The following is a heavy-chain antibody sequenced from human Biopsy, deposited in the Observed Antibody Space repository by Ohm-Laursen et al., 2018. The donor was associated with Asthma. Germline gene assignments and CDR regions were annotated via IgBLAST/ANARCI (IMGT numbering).Heavy chain of an antibody. D-gene: IGHD3-9*01. J-gene: IGHJ6*02. CDR1: GFTFSNYG. CDR2: ISNDGKSE. V-gene: IGHV3-30*03. CDR3: AREPIKATYFYGMDV. Sequence: LSLTCAASGFTFSNYGMHWVRQAPGKGLEWVAVISNDGKSEYYGDSVKGRFTISRDKSKSTLYLQLSSLRAEDTAVYFCAREPIKATYFYGMDVWGQGTTVTVSS.